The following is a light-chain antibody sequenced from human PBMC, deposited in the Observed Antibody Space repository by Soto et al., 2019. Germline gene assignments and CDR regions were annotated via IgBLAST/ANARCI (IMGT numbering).Light chain of an antibody. V-gene: IGLV3-9*01. CDR3: QVWESSRYV. CDR1: NIGNRN. Sequence: SYELTQPLSVSVALGQTARITCGGNNIGNRNVHWYQVRPGQAPVLVIYRDTNRPSGIPERFSGSNSGNTATLTIIRAQVGDESDYYCQVWESSRYVFRTGTKVTVL. J-gene: IGLJ1*01. CDR2: RDT.